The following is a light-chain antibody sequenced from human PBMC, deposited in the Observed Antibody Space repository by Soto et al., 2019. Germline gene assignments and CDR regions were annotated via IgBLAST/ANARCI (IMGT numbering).Light chain of an antibody. CDR3: SSWDDSLNGVA. Sequence: QSVLTQSPSASGTPGQRVTFSCFGSTSNIGKYTVNWYQQLPGTAPKLLVHSNDQRPSGVPDRFYGSKSGTSASLAISGLQSEDEADYYCSSWDDSLNGVAFGGGTKLTVL. V-gene: IGLV1-44*01. CDR2: SND. J-gene: IGLJ2*01. CDR1: TSNIGKYT.